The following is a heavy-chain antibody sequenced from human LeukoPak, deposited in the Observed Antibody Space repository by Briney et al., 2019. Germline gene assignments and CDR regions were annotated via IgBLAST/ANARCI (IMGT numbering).Heavy chain of an antibody. J-gene: IGHJ4*02. V-gene: IGHV4-4*02. D-gene: IGHD3-22*01. Sequence: PSGTLSLTCAVSGGSISSSSWWSWVRQPPGKGLEWIGEIYHSGSTNYNPSLKSRVTISVDKSKNQFSLKLSSVTAADTAVYYCARVYYYDSSAYFDYWGQGTLVTVSS. CDR2: IYHSGST. CDR1: GGSISSSSW. CDR3: ARVYYYDSSAYFDY.